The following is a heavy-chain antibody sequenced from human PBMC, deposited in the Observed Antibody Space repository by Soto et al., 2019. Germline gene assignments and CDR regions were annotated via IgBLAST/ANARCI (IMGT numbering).Heavy chain of an antibody. CDR3: ARDSRYDFWSGYYTNDAFDI. D-gene: IGHD3-3*01. J-gene: IGHJ3*02. CDR1: GYTFTSYA. CDR2: INAGNGNT. V-gene: IGHV1-3*01. Sequence: ASVKVSCKASGYTFTSYAMHWARQAPGQRLEWMGWINAGNGNTKYSQKFQGRVTITRDTSASTAYMELSSLRSEDTAVYYCARDSRYDFWSGYYTNDAFDIWGQGTMVT.